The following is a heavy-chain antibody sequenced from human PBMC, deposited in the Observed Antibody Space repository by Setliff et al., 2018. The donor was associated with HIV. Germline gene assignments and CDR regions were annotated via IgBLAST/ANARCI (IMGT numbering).Heavy chain of an antibody. J-gene: IGHJ5*02. Sequence: ETLSLSCAASGFTVSRYYMSWVRQAPGKGLEWVSIIYSGGSTYYAGSVKGRFTISRHNSKNTLYLQMNSLRAEDTAVYFCVPQGPGPGSGWWRNWFDPWGQGTLVTVSS. V-gene: IGHV3-53*04. CDR3: VPQGPGPGSGWWRNWFDP. D-gene: IGHD6-19*01. CDR2: IYSGGST. CDR1: GFTVSRYY.